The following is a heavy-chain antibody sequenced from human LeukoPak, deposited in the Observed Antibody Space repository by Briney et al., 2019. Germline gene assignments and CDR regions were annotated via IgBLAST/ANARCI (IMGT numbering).Heavy chain of an antibody. CDR1: GFTFSSYA. CDR3: AKDPDDYVWGGPDY. J-gene: IGHJ4*02. Sequence: GGSLRLSCAASGFTFSSYAMSWVRQAPGKGLEWVSAISGSGGSTYYADSVKGRFTISRDNSKNTLYLQMNSLRAEDTAVYYCAKDPDDYVWGGPDYWGQGTLVTVSS. D-gene: IGHD3-16*01. CDR2: ISGSGGST. V-gene: IGHV3-23*01.